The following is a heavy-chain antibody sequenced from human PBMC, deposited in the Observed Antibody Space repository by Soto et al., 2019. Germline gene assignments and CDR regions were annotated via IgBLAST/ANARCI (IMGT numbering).Heavy chain of an antibody. Sequence: GSLRLSCAASGFTFNSYAMSWVRQAPGKGLEWVSAISGGGGSTYYADSVKGRFTISRDNSKNTLYLQMNSLRGDDTAGYYCVKSIAASGYYYYHGMDVWGQGTTVTVSS. CDR1: GFTFNSYA. V-gene: IGHV3-23*01. J-gene: IGHJ6*02. CDR2: ISGGGGST. D-gene: IGHD6-13*01. CDR3: VKSIAASGYYYYHGMDV.